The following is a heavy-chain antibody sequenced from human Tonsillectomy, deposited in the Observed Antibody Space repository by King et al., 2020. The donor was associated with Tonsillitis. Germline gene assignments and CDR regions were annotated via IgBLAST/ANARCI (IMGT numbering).Heavy chain of an antibody. CDR1: GDSVSSNSAA. CDR3: ARGACGTAMVTFDY. J-gene: IGHJ4*02. Sequence: VQLPQSGPGLVKPSQTLSLTCALSGDSVSSNSAAWNWLRQSPSRGLEWLGRTYYRSKWYNDYAVSVKSQITNNPDTSKNQFSLQLNSVTHEDTAVYYCARGACGTAMVTFDYWGQGTLVTVSS. CDR2: TYYRSKWYN. D-gene: IGHD5-18*01. V-gene: IGHV6-1*01.